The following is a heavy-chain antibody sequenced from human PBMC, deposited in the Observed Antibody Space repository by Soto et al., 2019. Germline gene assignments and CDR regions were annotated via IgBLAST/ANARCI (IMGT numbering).Heavy chain of an antibody. CDR1: GFTVSGSA. Sequence: EVQLVESGGGLVQPGGSLKLSCAASGFTVSGSAVHWVRQASGKGLEWVGRIRSKTNSYATAYAASVKGRFTISRDDSKHTVYLQMNSLKTEDTAVYYCTSPLAELSVPRAFDIWGQGTMVTVSS. CDR3: TSPLAELSVPRAFDI. CDR2: IRSKTNSYAT. D-gene: IGHD3-16*02. V-gene: IGHV3-73*01. J-gene: IGHJ3*02.